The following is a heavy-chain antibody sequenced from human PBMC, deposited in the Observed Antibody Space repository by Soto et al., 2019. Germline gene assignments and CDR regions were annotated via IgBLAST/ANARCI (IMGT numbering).Heavy chain of an antibody. CDR3: ARDRSSSTLYGMDV. CDR2: ISSSSSYI. Sequence: PGGSLRLSCAASGFTFSSYSMNWVRQAPGKGLEWVSSISSSSSYIYYADSVKGRFTISRDNAKNSLYLQMNSLRAEDTAVYYCARDRSSSTLYGMDVCGQGTTVTVSS. J-gene: IGHJ6*02. CDR1: GFTFSSYS. D-gene: IGHD6-13*01. V-gene: IGHV3-21*01.